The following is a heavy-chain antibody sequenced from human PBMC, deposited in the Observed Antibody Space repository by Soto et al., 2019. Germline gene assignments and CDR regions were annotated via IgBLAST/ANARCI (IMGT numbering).Heavy chain of an antibody. CDR3: VRVRCSGTSCRRGWYFDL. CDR1: GFTFSSYW. CDR2: IKQDGSEK. V-gene: IGHV3-7*01. J-gene: IGHJ2*01. Sequence: EVQLVESGGGLVQPGGSLRLSCAASGFTFSSYWMSWVRQAPGKGLEWVANIKQDGSEKYYVDSMKGRFTISRDNAKNSLFLQMNSLRAEATAVYYCVRVRCSGTSCRRGWYFDLWGRGTLVTVSS. D-gene: IGHD2-15*01.